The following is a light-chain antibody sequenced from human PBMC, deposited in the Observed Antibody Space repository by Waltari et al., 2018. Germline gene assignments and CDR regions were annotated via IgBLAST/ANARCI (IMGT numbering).Light chain of an antibody. J-gene: IGKJ1*01. Sequence: DIQMTQSPSSLSRSVDDRVTITCRASQSISTYLNWYQQKPGKAPKLLISSASSLQSGVPSRFSGSGSGTDFTLTISSLQPEDFATYYCQQSYSSPQTFGQGTKVEIK. CDR1: QSISTY. CDR3: QQSYSSPQT. CDR2: SAS. V-gene: IGKV1-39*01.